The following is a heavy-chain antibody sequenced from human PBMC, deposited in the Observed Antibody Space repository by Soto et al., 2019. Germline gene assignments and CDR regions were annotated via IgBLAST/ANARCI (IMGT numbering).Heavy chain of an antibody. CDR1: GYTFTSYY. CDR2: INPSGGST. J-gene: IGHJ6*02. Sequence: QVQLVQSGAEVKKPGASVKVSCKASGYTFTSYYMHWVRQAPGQGLEWMGIINPSGGSTSYAQKFQGRVTMTRDTSTSTVYMELSSLRSEDTAVYYCARATIAAAESYYYYGMDVWGQGTTVTFSS. D-gene: IGHD6-13*01. V-gene: IGHV1-46*01. CDR3: ARATIAAAESYYYYGMDV.